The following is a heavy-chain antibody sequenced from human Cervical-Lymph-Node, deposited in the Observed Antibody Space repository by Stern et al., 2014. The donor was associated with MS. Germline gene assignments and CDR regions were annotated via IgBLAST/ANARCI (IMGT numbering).Heavy chain of an antibody. Sequence: VHLVESGAEVKKPGSSVKVSCKASGGTFSNYAISWVRQAPGQGLEWMGGITHIFDTTNYAQKFQGRVTITADESTSTAYMELSSLRSDCARALSGAPYYYNGMDVWGQGTTVTVSS. D-gene: IGHD1-26*01. CDR2: ITHIFDTT. V-gene: IGHV1-69*01. CDR3: APYYYNGMDV. CDR1: GGTFSNYA. J-gene: IGHJ6*02.